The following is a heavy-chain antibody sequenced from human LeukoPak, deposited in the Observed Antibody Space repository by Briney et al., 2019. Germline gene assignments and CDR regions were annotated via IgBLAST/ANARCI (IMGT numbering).Heavy chain of an antibody. V-gene: IGHV3-23*01. D-gene: IGHD3-22*01. Sequence: GGSLRLSCAASGFTFSSYAMSWVRQAPGKGLEWVSAISGSGGSTYYADSVKGRFTISRDNSKNTLYLQMDSLRAEDTAVYYCAKYRSRGYYSYYFDYWGQGTLVTVSS. CDR1: GFTFSSYA. CDR2: ISGSGGST. J-gene: IGHJ4*02. CDR3: AKYRSRGYYSYYFDY.